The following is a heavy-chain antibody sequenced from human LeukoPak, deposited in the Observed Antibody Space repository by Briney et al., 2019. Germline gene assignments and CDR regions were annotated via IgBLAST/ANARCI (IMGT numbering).Heavy chain of an antibody. V-gene: IGHV4-4*07. Sequence: SETLSLTCTVSGGSISSYYWSWIRQPAGKGLEWIGRIYTSGGTYYNPSLKSRVTMSVDTSKNQFSLKLDSVTAADTAVYYCARDAYYYDSSGFYLVDYWGQGTVVTVSS. D-gene: IGHD3-22*01. CDR3: ARDAYYYDSSGFYLVDY. J-gene: IGHJ4*02. CDR1: GGSISSYY. CDR2: IYTSGGT.